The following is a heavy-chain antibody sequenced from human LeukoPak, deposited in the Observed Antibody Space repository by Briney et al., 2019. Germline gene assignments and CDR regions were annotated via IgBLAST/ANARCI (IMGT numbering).Heavy chain of an antibody. CDR3: ARVDSSDAGNFDY. D-gene: IGHD2-15*01. CDR2: IYYSGST. Sequence: ASETLSLTCTVSGGSISTYYWSWIRQPPGKGLEWIAWIYYSGSTNYNPSLKSRVTISVDTSKNQFSLKLTSVTAADTAVYYCARVDSSDAGNFDYWGQGTLVTVSS. CDR1: GGSISTYY. V-gene: IGHV4-59*08. J-gene: IGHJ4*02.